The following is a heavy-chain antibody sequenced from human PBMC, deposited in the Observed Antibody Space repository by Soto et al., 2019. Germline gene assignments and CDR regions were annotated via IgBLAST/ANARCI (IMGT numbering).Heavy chain of an antibody. D-gene: IGHD2-15*01. CDR3: ARGGSRPLDY. CDR1: GFTFSNSW. V-gene: IGHV3-74*01. Sequence: EVQLVESGGGLVQPGGSLRLSCAASGFTFSNSWMHWVRHAPGKGLVWVSRIHTDGSSTYYADSVKGRFTISRDNAKNTLYLQMNSLRAEDTAVYFCARGGSRPLDYWGQGTLVTVSS. CDR2: IHTDGSST. J-gene: IGHJ4*02.